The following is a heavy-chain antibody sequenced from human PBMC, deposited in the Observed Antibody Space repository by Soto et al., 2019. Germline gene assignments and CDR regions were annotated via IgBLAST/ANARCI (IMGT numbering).Heavy chain of an antibody. D-gene: IGHD4-4*01. CDR3: VRDQGEYSVEY. J-gene: IGHJ4*02. V-gene: IGHV3-7*01. CDR2: IRPDGSLK. CDR1: GITFSNHW. Sequence: VHLVESGGVLVQPGGSLRLSCAASGITFSNHWMWWVRQAPGKGLEWVADIRPDGSLKNYLDSVKGRCTISRDNSQKSLYLHMNGLGAAATAVYFCVRDQGEYSVEYWGQGTLVTVSS.